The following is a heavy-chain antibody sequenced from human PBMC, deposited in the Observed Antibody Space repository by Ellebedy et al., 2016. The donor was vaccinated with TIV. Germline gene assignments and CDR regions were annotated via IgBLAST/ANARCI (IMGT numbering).Heavy chain of an antibody. J-gene: IGHJ4*02. CDR3: ARETYSSYFDY. Sequence: SETLSLTXTVSGGSISSGGYYWSWIRQHPGKGLEWIGYIYHSGSTYYNPSLKSRVTISVDTSKNQFSLKLSSVTAADTAVYYCARETYSSYFDYWGQGTLVTVSS. D-gene: IGHD5-18*01. V-gene: IGHV4-31*03. CDR2: IYHSGST. CDR1: GGSISSGGYY.